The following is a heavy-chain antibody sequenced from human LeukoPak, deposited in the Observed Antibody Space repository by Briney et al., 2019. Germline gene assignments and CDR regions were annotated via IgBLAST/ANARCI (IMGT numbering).Heavy chain of an antibody. Sequence: SQTLSLTCAVSGGSISSGGYSWSWIRQPPGKGLEWIGYIYHSGSTYYNPSLKSRVTISVDRSKNQFSLKLSSVTAADTAVYYCARDQAGSGTFDYWGQGTLVTVSS. CDR3: ARDQAGSGTFDY. D-gene: IGHD3-10*01. CDR2: IYHSGST. V-gene: IGHV4-30-2*01. J-gene: IGHJ4*02. CDR1: GGSISSGGYS.